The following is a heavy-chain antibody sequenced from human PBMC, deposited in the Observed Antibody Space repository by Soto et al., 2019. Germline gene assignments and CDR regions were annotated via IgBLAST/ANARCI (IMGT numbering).Heavy chain of an antibody. D-gene: IGHD2-15*01. V-gene: IGHV3-30*18. Sequence: GGSLRLSCAASEFTFRSYGMHWVRQAPGKGLEWVAVISYDGSDQYYADSVKGRFTISRDNSKNTLYLQMHSLRAEDTALYYCAKGSPSLGYCSSGSCFPDYGMDVWGQGTTVTVSS. J-gene: IGHJ6*02. CDR3: AKGSPSLGYCSSGSCFPDYGMDV. CDR1: EFTFRSYG. CDR2: ISYDGSDQ.